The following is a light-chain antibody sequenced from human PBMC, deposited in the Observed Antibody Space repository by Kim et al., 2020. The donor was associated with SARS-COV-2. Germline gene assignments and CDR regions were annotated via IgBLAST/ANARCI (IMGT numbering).Light chain of an antibody. CDR2: DAS. CDR1: QSVSSY. J-gene: IGKJ3*01. V-gene: IGKV3-11*01. CDR3: QQRSNWPPIFT. Sequence: EIVLTQSPATLSLSPGERATLSFRASQSVSSYLAWYQQKPGQAPRLLIYDASNRATGIPARFSSSGSGTDFTLTISSLEPEDFAVYYFQQRSNWPPIFTFGPGTKVDIK.